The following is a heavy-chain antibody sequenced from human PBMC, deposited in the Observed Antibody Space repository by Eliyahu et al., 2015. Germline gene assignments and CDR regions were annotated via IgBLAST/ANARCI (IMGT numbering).Heavy chain of an antibody. Sequence: EVQLVQSAAEVKXTGESLXISCKGSGYXFTNXWIGXVRXLPGKGLEWMGMXFPGDSDARYSPSFEGQVTISVDRSLSTAFLQWSSLKASDTAIYYCARQLTPYSYMDVWGNGTTVTVSS. CDR1: GYXFTNXW. J-gene: IGHJ6*03. CDR2: XFPGDSDA. CDR3: ARQLTPYSYMDV. V-gene: IGHV5-51*01. D-gene: IGHD3-16*01.